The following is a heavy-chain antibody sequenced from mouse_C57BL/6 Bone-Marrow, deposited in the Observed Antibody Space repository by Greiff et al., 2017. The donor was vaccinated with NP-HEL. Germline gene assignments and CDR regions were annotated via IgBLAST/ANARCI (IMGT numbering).Heavy chain of an antibody. Sequence: VQLVESGAELARPGASVKLSCKASGYTFTSYGISWVKQRTGQGLEWIGEIYPRSGNTYYNEKFKGKATLTADKSSSTAYMELRSLTSEDSAVYFCARWGLRGYFDYWGQGTTLTVSS. D-gene: IGHD3-1*01. CDR2: IYPRSGNT. J-gene: IGHJ2*01. CDR3: ARWGLRGYFDY. V-gene: IGHV1-81*01. CDR1: GYTFTSYG.